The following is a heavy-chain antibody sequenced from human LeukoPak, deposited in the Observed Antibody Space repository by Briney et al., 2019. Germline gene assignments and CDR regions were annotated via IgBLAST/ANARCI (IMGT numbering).Heavy chain of an antibody. Sequence: SETLSLTCAVYGGSFSGYYWSWIRQPAGKGLEWIGRIYTSGSTNYNPSLKSRVTMSVDTSKNQFSLKMSSLTAADTAMYYCARARGGSGSYGHFDSWGQGTLVTVSS. V-gene: IGHV4-59*10. D-gene: IGHD1-26*01. J-gene: IGHJ4*02. CDR3: ARARGGSGSYGHFDS. CDR1: GGSFSGYY. CDR2: IYTSGST.